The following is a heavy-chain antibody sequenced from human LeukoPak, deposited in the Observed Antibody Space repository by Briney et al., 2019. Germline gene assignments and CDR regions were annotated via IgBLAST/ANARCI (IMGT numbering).Heavy chain of an antibody. CDR3: ARGGGLFGKLPKRYFDY. D-gene: IGHD3-10*01. CDR1: DGSISSYY. CDR2: IYDSGST. Sequence: SETLSLTCTVSDGSISSYYWSWIRQPPGEGLEYIGSIYDSGSTHYNPSLESRVTISVDTFKNQFSLKLSSVIAADTAVYYCARGGGLFGKLPKRYFDYWGQGTLVTVSS. V-gene: IGHV4-59*01. J-gene: IGHJ4*02.